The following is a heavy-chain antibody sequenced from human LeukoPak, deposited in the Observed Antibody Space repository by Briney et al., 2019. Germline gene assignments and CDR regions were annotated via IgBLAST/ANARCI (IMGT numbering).Heavy chain of an antibody. D-gene: IGHD3-10*01. Sequence: GASVKVSCKASGYTFTGYYMHWVRQAPGQGLEWMGWINPNSGGTNYAQKFQGRVTMTRDTSISTAYMELSRLRPDDTAVYYCARDLVRGDYYYYYGMDVWGQGTTVTVSS. J-gene: IGHJ6*02. CDR1: GYTFTGYY. CDR2: INPNSGGT. V-gene: IGHV1-2*02. CDR3: ARDLVRGDYYYYYGMDV.